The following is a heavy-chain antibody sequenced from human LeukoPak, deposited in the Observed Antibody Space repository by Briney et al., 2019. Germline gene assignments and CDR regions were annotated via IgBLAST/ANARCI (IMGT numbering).Heavy chain of an antibody. CDR2: IHTSGST. J-gene: IGHJ4*02. V-gene: IGHV4-4*07. CDR3: ARRDFSSGWSFDY. CDR1: GGPLSNYQ. Sequence: PSETLSLTCTVSGGPLSNYQWTWIRQPAGKGLEWIGQIHTSGSTNYNPPLKSRVTMSVDTSENQVSLTIRSVTAADTAVYYCARRDFSSGWSFDYWGQGTLVTVSS. D-gene: IGHD6-19*01.